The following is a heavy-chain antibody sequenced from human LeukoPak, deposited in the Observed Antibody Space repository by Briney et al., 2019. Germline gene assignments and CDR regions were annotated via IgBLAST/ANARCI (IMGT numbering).Heavy chain of an antibody. CDR3: ARDQVGDILTGTYYFDY. CDR2: IWYDGSNK. Sequence: PGRSLRLSCAASGFTFSSYGMHWVRQAPGKGLEWVAVIWYDGSNKYYADSVKGRFTISRDNSKNTLYLQMNSLRAEDTAAYYCARDQVGDILTGTYYFDYWGQGTLVTVSS. CDR1: GFTFSSYG. V-gene: IGHV3-33*01. D-gene: IGHD3-9*01. J-gene: IGHJ4*02.